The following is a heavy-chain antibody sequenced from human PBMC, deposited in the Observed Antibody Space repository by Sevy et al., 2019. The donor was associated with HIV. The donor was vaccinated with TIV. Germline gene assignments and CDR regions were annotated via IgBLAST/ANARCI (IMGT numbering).Heavy chain of an antibody. V-gene: IGHV3-23*01. D-gene: IGHD5-12*01. J-gene: IGHJ6*04. CDR3: AKDRDGYSGYDLMDV. CDR2: ISGSGGST. Sequence: GGSLRLSCAASGFTFSSHAMSWVRQAPGKGLEWVSAISGSGGSTYYADSVKGRFTISRDNSKNTLYLQMNSLRAEDTAVYYCAKDRDGYSGYDLMDVWGKGTTVTVSS. CDR1: GFTFSSHA.